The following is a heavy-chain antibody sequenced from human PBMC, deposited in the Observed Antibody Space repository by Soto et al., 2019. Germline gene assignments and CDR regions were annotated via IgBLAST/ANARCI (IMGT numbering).Heavy chain of an antibody. CDR3: IAAAGAYYYYGMDV. CDR2: IIPIFGTA. CDR1: GGTFSSYA. D-gene: IGHD6-13*01. J-gene: IGHJ6*02. Sequence: QVQLVQSGAEVKKPGSSVKVSCKASGGTFSSYAISWVRQAPGQGLEWMGGIIPIFGTANYAQKIKGRVTXXAXEXQSTAYMELSSLRSEDTAVYDCIAAAGAYYYYGMDVWGQGTTVTVSS. V-gene: IGHV1-69*12.